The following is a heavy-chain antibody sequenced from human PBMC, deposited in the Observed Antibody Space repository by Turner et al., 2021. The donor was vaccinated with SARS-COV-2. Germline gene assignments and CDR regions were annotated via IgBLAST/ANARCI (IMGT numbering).Heavy chain of an antibody. V-gene: IGHV3-30-3*01. D-gene: IGHD2-21*02. CDR1: GFTFSSYA. J-gene: IGHJ6*02. CDR3: ARDHWGNVVVVTANHYYYGMDV. Sequence: SGFTFSSYAMHWVCQAPGKGLEWVAVISYDGSNKYYADSVKGRFTISRDNSKNTLYLQMNSLRAEDTAVYYCARDHWGNVVVVTANHYYYGMDVWGQGTTVTVSS. CDR2: ISYDGSNK.